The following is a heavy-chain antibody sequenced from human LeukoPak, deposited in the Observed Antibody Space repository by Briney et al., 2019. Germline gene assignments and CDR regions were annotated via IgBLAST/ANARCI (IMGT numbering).Heavy chain of an antibody. J-gene: IGHJ3*02. Sequence: PGGSLRLSCAASGFTFSSYAMSWVRQAPGKGLEWVSAFSGSGGSTYYADSVKGRFTISRDNSKNMLYLQMNSLRAEDTAVYYCARDYYDSSGYYYVGLPDAAFDIWGQGTMVTVSS. CDR2: FSGSGGST. V-gene: IGHV3-23*01. CDR3: ARDYYDSSGYYYVGLPDAAFDI. D-gene: IGHD3-22*01. CDR1: GFTFSSYA.